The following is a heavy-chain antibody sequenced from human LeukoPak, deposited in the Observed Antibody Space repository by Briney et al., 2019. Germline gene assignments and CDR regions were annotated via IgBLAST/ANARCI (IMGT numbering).Heavy chain of an antibody. CDR3: ARGREWLVRYDY. CDR2: IYYSGST. D-gene: IGHD6-19*01. Sequence: SETLSLTCTVSGGSISSSSYYWGWIRQPPGKGLEWIGSIYYSGSTYYNPSLKSRVTISVDTSKNQFSLELSSVTAADTAVYYCARGREWLVRYDYWGQGTLVTVSS. J-gene: IGHJ4*02. CDR1: GGSISSSSYY. V-gene: IGHV4-39*07.